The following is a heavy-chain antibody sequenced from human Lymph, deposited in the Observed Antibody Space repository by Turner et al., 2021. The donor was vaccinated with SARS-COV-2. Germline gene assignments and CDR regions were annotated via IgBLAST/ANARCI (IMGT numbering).Heavy chain of an antibody. CDR1: GFTFSSYS. V-gene: IGHV3-21*01. J-gene: IGHJ4*02. CDR3: AREKLGELFDY. D-gene: IGHD3-10*01. CDR2: ISSRGSYI. Sequence: EVQLVESGGGLVKPGGALRLSCAASGFTFSSYSMNWVRQAPGKGLEWCSSISSRGSYIYYADSVKGRFTISRDNAKNSLYLQMNSLRADDTAVYYCAREKLGELFDYWGQGTLVTVSS.